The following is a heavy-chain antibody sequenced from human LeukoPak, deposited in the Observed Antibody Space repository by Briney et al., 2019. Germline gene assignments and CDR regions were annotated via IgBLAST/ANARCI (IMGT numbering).Heavy chain of an antibody. CDR1: GFTFSNYW. D-gene: IGHD6-13*01. V-gene: IGHV3-7*01. Sequence: GGSLRLSCAASGFTFSNYWMSWVRQAPGKGLEWVANIKQDGSEKYYVDSVKGRFTISRDNAKNSLYLQMNSLRAEDTAVYYCAKFTGNSSSWKFDYWGQGTLVTVSS. CDR3: AKFTGNSSSWKFDY. J-gene: IGHJ4*02. CDR2: IKQDGSEK.